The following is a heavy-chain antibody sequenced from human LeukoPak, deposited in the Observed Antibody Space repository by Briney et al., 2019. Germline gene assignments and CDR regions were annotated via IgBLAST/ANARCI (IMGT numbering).Heavy chain of an antibody. V-gene: IGHV4-38-2*02. CDR3: AREIVTTYNWFDP. CDR1: GYSISSGYY. CDR2: IYHSGST. J-gene: IGHJ5*02. Sequence: PSETLCLTCTVSGYSISSGYYWGWIRQPPGKGLEWIGSIYHSGSTYYNPSLKSRVTISVDTSKNQFSLKLSSVTAADTAVYYCAREIVTTYNWFDPWGQGTLVTVSS. D-gene: IGHD4-17*01.